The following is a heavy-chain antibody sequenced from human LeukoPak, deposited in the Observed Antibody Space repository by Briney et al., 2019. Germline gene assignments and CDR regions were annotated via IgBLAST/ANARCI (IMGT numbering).Heavy chain of an antibody. CDR1: GFTFDDYA. Sequence: GGSLRLSCAASGFTFDDYAIHWVRQAPGRGLEWVSLISGDGSSTYYADSVKGRFTISRDNSKNSLYLQMNSLRTEDTALYYCARPKVVRGVDDAFDIWGQGTMVTVSS. D-gene: IGHD3-10*01. CDR3: ARPKVVRGVDDAFDI. J-gene: IGHJ3*02. V-gene: IGHV3-43*02. CDR2: ISGDGSST.